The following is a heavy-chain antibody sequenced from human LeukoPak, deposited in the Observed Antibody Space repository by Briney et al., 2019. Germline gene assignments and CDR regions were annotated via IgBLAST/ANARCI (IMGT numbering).Heavy chain of an antibody. Sequence: PGGSLRLSCAASGFTFSSYAMSWVRQAPGKGLEWVSAISGSGGSTYYADSVKGRFTIPRDNSKNTLYLQMNSLRAEDTAVYYCAKRGYYYDSSGYYSDYWGQGTLVTVSS. CDR3: AKRGYYYDSSGYYSDY. V-gene: IGHV3-23*01. J-gene: IGHJ4*02. CDR2: ISGSGGST. D-gene: IGHD3-22*01. CDR1: GFTFSSYA.